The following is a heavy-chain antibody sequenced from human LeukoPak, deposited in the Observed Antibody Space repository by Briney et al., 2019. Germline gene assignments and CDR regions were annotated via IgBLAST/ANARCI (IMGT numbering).Heavy chain of an antibody. CDR1: GFTFSSYS. Sequence: TGGSLRLSCAASGFTFSSYSMNWVRQAPGKGLEWVAVMSSDGSNQDHAASVRGRFTISRDNSKNTLYLQMNSPSAEDTAVYYCARDLGAGWELPDYWGQGTLVTVSS. CDR2: MSSDGSNQ. V-gene: IGHV3-30*03. D-gene: IGHD1-26*01. CDR3: ARDLGAGWELPDY. J-gene: IGHJ4*02.